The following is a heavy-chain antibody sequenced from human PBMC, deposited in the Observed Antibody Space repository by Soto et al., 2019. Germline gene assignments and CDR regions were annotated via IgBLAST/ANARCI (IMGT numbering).Heavy chain of an antibody. CDR3: ARDPSYYGMDV. J-gene: IGHJ6*02. V-gene: IGHV1-3*01. Sequence: GASVKVSCKASGYTFTSYAMHWVRQAPGQRLEWMGWINAGNGNTKYSQKFQGRVTITRDTSASTAYMELGSLISGDTAVYYCARDPSYYGMDVWGQGTTVTVSS. CDR1: GYTFTSYA. CDR2: INAGNGNT.